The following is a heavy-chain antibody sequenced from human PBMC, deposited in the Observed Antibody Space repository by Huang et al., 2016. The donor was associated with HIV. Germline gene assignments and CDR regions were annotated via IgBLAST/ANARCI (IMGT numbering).Heavy chain of an antibody. CDR3: ATKTAGMDI. CDR2: IKQDEIEK. J-gene: IGHJ6*02. Sequence: VESGGRSVQPGGSIKLSCVGSTFTFGAYWMSWVRQPPGKGLEGVANIKQDEIEKYYVDSVKGRFNISRDNARKVLFLEMDDLRVEDTAIYFCATKTAGMDIWGQGTTVTVSS. D-gene: IGHD1-7*01. V-gene: IGHV3-7*01. CDR1: TFTFGAYW.